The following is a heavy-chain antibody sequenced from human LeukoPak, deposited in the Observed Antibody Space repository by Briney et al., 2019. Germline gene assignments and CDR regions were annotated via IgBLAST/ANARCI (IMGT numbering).Heavy chain of an antibody. V-gene: IGHV3-23*01. J-gene: IGHJ6*03. D-gene: IGHD3-3*01. CDR2: ITSRDGTT. CDR1: GFTFSTYA. Sequence: AGGSLRLSCAASGFTFSTYAMSWVRQTPGKGLEWVSSITSRDGTTYYADSVKGRFTISRDNSKNTLYLQMNSLRAEDTAVYYCAKDDRGSEYYDFWSGELGYYMDVWGKGTTVTVSS. CDR3: AKDDRGSEYYDFWSGELGYYMDV.